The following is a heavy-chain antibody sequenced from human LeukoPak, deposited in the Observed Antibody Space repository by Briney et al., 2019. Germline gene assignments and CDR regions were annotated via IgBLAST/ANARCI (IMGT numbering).Heavy chain of an antibody. D-gene: IGHD3-16*02. CDR1: GFTFSSYW. Sequence: GSLRLSCAASGFTFSSYWMSWVRQAPGKGLEWVANIKQDGSEKYYVDSVKGRFTISRDNAKNSLHLQMNSLRAEDTAVYYCARVYYDYVWGSYRYCNFDYWGQGTLVTVSS. CDR2: IKQDGSEK. J-gene: IGHJ4*02. V-gene: IGHV3-7*04. CDR3: ARVYYDYVWGSYRYCNFDY.